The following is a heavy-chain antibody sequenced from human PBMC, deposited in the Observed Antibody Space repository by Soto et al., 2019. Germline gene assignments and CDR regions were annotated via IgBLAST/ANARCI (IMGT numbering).Heavy chain of an antibody. D-gene: IGHD6-19*01. CDR1: GFTFGDYA. J-gene: IGHJ3*02. V-gene: IGHV3-49*01. Sequence: GGFLRLSCTASGFTFGDYAMSWFRQAPGKGLEWVGFIRSKAYGGTTEYTASVKGRFTISRDDSKSIAYLQMNSLKTEDTAVYYCTRDGTGSGWPRDAFDIWGQGTMVTVSS. CDR2: IRSKAYGGTT. CDR3: TRDGTGSGWPRDAFDI.